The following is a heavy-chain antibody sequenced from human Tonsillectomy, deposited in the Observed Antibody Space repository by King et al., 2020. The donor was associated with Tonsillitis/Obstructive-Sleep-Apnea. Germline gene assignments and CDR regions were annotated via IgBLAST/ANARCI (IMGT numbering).Heavy chain of an antibody. CDR2: IVPVFVTA. CDR1: GGTFTTYP. Sequence: QLVQSGAEVRKPGSSVKVSCKASGGTFTTYPISWVRQAPGQGLEWMGGIVPVFVTANYAQKFQGRITITADESTSTAYLQLSGLRSEDTAVYYCARDPGLLGNINDAFDVWGQGTTVTVSS. CDR3: ARDPGLLGNINDAFDV. D-gene: IGHD3-10*01. J-gene: IGHJ3*01. V-gene: IGHV1-69*01.